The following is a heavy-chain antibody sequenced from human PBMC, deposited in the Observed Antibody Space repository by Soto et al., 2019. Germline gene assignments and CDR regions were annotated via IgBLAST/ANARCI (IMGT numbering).Heavy chain of an antibody. CDR2: INHSGST. CDR1: GGSFSGYY. J-gene: IGHJ6*02. V-gene: IGHV4-34*01. CDR3: ARVVKGVVITYYYYGMDV. Sequence: SETLSLTCAVYGGSFSGYYWSWIRQPPGKGLEWIGEINHSGSTNYNPSLKSRVTISVDTSKNQFSLKLSSVTAADTAVYYCARVVKGVVITYYYYGMDVWGQGTTVTVSS. D-gene: IGHD3-3*01.